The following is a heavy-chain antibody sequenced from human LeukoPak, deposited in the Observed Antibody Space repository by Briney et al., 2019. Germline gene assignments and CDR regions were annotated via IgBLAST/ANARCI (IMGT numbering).Heavy chain of an antibody. CDR2: ISCGADRT. Sequence: GGSLRLSCTASGLIFSTYAMSWVRQAPGKGLEWVSTISCGADRTYYADSVKGRFTISRDNSKNTLSLQMNSLRAEDAAVYYCAGSSASRGYNYGRFDCWGQGTLVTVSS. V-gene: IGHV3-23*01. CDR3: AGSSASRGYNYGRFDC. J-gene: IGHJ4*02. CDR1: GLIFSTYA. D-gene: IGHD5-18*01.